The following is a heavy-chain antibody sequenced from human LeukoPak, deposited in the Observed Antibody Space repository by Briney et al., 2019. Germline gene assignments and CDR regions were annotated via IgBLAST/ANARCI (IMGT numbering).Heavy chain of an antibody. Sequence: PGGSLSLSCAASGFTFSSYDMHWVRQATGKGLEWVSAIGTAGDTYYPGSVKGRFTISRENAKNSLYLQMNSLRAEDTAVYYCARDFYDTSGYYYDYWGQGTLVTVSS. V-gene: IGHV3-13*01. CDR3: ARDFYDTSGYYYDY. CDR1: GFTFSSYD. D-gene: IGHD3-22*01. J-gene: IGHJ4*02. CDR2: IGTAGDT.